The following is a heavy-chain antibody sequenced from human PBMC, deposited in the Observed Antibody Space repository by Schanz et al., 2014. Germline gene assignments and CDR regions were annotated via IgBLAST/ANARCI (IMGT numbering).Heavy chain of an antibody. Sequence: EVQLVESGGGVVRPGGSLRLSCAASGFGFDDYAMSWVRQAPGKGLVWVSHINSDGTTTTYADSVKGRFTISRDNAENTLYLQMNSLRVEDTAVYYCARDLISSGWYGWGQGTLVTVSS. J-gene: IGHJ4*02. V-gene: IGHV3-20*04. CDR2: INSDGTTT. D-gene: IGHD6-19*01. CDR1: GFGFDDYA. CDR3: ARDLISSGWYG.